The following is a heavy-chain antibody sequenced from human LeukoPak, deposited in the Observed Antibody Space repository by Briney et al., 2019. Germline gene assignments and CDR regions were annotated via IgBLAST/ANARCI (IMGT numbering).Heavy chain of an antibody. D-gene: IGHD3-22*01. CDR2: FGTRSTSI. CDR3: AREVSEGFDF. Sequence: GGSLRLSCGASGFTFSTYWMNWARQAPGKGLEWVSSFGTRSTSIYHAGSVKGRFAISRDNAKNSLYLQMNSLRAEDTALYYCAREVSEGFDFWGQGTLVTVSS. J-gene: IGHJ4*02. V-gene: IGHV3-21*01. CDR1: GFTFSTYW.